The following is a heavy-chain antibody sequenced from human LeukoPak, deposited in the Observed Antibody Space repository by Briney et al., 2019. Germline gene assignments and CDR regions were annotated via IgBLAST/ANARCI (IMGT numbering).Heavy chain of an antibody. CDR2: ISSSSSYI. CDR3: AREVEGSVYGFAHDAFDI. CDR1: GSTFSSYS. Sequence: GGSLRLSCAASGSTFSSYSMNWVRQAPGKGLEWVSSISSSSSYIYYADSVKGRFTISRDNAKNSLYLQMNSLRAEDTAVYYCAREVEGSVYGFAHDAFDIWGQGTMVTVSS. D-gene: IGHD5/OR15-5a*01. J-gene: IGHJ3*02. V-gene: IGHV3-21*01.